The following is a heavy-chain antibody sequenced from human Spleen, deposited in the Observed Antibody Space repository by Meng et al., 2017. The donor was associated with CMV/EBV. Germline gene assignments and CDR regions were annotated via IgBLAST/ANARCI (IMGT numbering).Heavy chain of an antibody. V-gene: IGHV3-74*01. Sequence: GESLKISCAASGFTFSSYWMHWVRQAPGKGLVWVARIDSDESNARDGTNTRYADSVEGRFTISRDNAKNTLYLQMNSLRADDTAVYYCARSTSSGTDYWGWGQGTLVTVSS. J-gene: IGHJ4*02. CDR2: IDSDESNARDGTNT. D-gene: IGHD6-6*01. CDR3: ARSTSSGTDYWG. CDR1: GFTFSSYW.